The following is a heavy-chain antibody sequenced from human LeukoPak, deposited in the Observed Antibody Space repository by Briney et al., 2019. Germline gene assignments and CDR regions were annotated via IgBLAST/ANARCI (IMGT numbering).Heavy chain of an antibody. J-gene: IGHJ4*02. V-gene: IGHV2-5*02. CDR2: LYWDEEK. CDR1: GFSFSTSGVG. D-gene: IGHD3-9*01. CDR3: ARSPYYDILTGSRGTFDY. Sequence: SGPTLVKPTYAYTLTCTFSGFSFSTSGVGVGWIRQPPGKALEWLAVLYWDEEKRYRPSLKSRLTITKDTSKNQVVLTMTNMDPVAKATYYCARSPYYDILTGSRGTFDYWGRGILVTVSS.